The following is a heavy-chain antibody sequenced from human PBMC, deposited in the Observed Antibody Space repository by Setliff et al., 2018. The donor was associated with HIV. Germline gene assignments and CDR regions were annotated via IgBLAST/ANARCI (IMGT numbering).Heavy chain of an antibody. CDR2: INPSGGST. CDR3: VKDMTGTPSYFFDY. Sequence: ASVKVSCKASGYTFTSCFMHWVRQAPGQGLEWMGIINPSGGSTSYPQKFQGRVTMTRDTSTSTVYMELSSLRAEDTAVYYCVKDMTGTPSYFFDYWGQGTLVTVSS. D-gene: IGHD1-7*01. J-gene: IGHJ4*02. V-gene: IGHV1-46*01. CDR1: GYTFTSCF.